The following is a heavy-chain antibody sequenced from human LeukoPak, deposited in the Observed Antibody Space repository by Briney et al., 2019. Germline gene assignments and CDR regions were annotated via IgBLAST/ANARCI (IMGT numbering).Heavy chain of an antibody. CDR3: ARRSAFEGILDY. D-gene: IGHD3-3*02. J-gene: IGHJ4*02. Sequence: GESLKISCKGSGYSFTSYGIGWVRQMPGKGLEWMGIIYPGDSDTRYSPSFQGQVSISADKSISTAYLQWSSLKASDSAMYYCARRSAFEGILDYWGQGTLVTVSS. V-gene: IGHV5-51*01. CDR2: IYPGDSDT. CDR1: GYSFTSYG.